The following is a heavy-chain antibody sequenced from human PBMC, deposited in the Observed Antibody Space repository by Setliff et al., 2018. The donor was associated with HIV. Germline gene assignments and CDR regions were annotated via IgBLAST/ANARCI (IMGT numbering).Heavy chain of an antibody. Sequence: SETLSLTCAVSGGSISSSNWWTWVRQPPGKGLEWIGESYHSGSTNYNPSLKSRVTISLDKSKNQFSLKLTSVTTADTAIYFCARSCQSGRSDWYFDLWGRGTLVTVSS. CDR3: ARSCQSGRSDWYFDL. CDR1: GGSISSSNW. V-gene: IGHV4-4*02. D-gene: IGHD2-15*01. J-gene: IGHJ2*01. CDR2: SYHSGST.